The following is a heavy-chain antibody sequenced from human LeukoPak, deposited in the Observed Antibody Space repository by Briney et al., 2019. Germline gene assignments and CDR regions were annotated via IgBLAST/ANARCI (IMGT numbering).Heavy chain of an antibody. V-gene: IGHV4-59*01. CDR2: ISYRGAT. CDR1: GGSFSGYY. D-gene: IGHD6-25*01. J-gene: IGHJ4*02. CDR3: ARGTAAVY. Sequence: SETLSLTCAVYGGSFSGYYWSWFRQSPVKGLEWIGYISYRGATNSNPSLKSRVTVSLDMSKNQFSLKLNSVTAADTAVYYCARGTAAVYWGQGTLVTVSS.